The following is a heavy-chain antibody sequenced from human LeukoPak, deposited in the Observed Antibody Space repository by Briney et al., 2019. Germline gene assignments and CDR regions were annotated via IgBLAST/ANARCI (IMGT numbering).Heavy chain of an antibody. CDR1: GFTFSSYS. J-gene: IGHJ4*02. V-gene: IGHV3-21*01. CDR3: AREGVGSSSPPVQDY. Sequence: PGGSLRLSCAASGFTFSSYSMNWVRQAPGKGLEWVSSISSSSSYIYYADSVKGRFTISRDNAKNSLYLQMNSLRAEDTAVYYCAREGVGSSSPPVQDYWGQGTLVTVSS. CDR2: ISSSSSYI. D-gene: IGHD6-6*01.